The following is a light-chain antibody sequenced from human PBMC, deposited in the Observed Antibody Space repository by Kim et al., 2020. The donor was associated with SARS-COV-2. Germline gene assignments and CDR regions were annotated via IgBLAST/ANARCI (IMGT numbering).Light chain of an antibody. Sequence: NFMLTQPHSVSESPGKTVTISCTGSSGSIASNYVQWYQQRPGSAPTTVIYEDNQRPSGVPDRFSGSIDSSSNSASLTISGLKTEDDADYYCQSYDSSNLWVFGGGTQLTVL. J-gene: IGLJ3*02. V-gene: IGLV6-57*02. CDR1: SGSIASNY. CDR2: EDN. CDR3: QSYDSSNLWV.